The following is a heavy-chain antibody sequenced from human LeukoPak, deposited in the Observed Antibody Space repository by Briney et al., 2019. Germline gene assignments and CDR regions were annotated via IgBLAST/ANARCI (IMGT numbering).Heavy chain of an antibody. CDR3: ARVGTERAAAAGANWFDP. V-gene: IGHV4-4*02. J-gene: IGHJ5*02. D-gene: IGHD6-13*01. CDR2: IYHGGNT. CDR1: GGSISSSNW. Sequence: TSGTLSLTCAVSGGSISSSNWWSWVRQPPGKGLEWIGEIYHGGNTNYNPSLKSRVTISVDKSKNQFSLNLDSVTAADTAVYYCARVGTERAAAAGANWFDPWGQGTLVTVSS.